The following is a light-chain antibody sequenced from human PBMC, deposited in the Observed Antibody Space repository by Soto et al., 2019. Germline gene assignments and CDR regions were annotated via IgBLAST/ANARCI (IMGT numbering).Light chain of an antibody. CDR3: AAWDDSLNGLV. CDR2: NTN. J-gene: IGLJ2*01. V-gene: IGLV1-44*01. CDR1: SSNIGSKP. Sequence: QSVLTQPPSASGTPGQRVTISCPGSSSNIGSKPVNWYQQLPGAAPKLLIHNTNQRPSGVPDRFSGSKSGTSASLAISGLQSDNEAHYYCAAWDDSLNGLVFGGGTKLTVL.